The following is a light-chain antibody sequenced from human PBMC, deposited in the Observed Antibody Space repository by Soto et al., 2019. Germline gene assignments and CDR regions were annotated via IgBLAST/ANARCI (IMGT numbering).Light chain of an antibody. V-gene: IGKV3-11*01. CDR1: QSVGSY. Sequence: DIVLTQSPATLSLSPGERATLSCRASQSVGSYLAWFQHKPGQAPRLLIYGASNRATDIPGRFSGRGSGTDFTLNISSLESGDSAVYYCQQRDKSPRTFGQGTKLEIK. CDR2: GAS. J-gene: IGKJ2*01. CDR3: QQRDKSPRT.